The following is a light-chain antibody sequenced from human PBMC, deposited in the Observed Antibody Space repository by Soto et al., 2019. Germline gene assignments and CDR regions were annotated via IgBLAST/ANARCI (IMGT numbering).Light chain of an antibody. V-gene: IGKV3-15*01. Sequence: EIVMTQSPATLSVSPGERANLSCRASQSVSSNLAWYQQKPGQAPRLLIYGASTMATGIPARFSGSGSGTEFTLTISSLQSEDFAVYYCQQYNNWPPITVGPGTKVDIK. CDR2: GAS. J-gene: IGKJ3*01. CDR1: QSVSSN. CDR3: QQYNNWPPIT.